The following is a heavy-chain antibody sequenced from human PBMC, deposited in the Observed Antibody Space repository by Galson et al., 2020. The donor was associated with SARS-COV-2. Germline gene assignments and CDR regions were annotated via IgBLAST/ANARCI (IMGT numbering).Heavy chain of an antibody. D-gene: IGHD2-15*01. J-gene: IGHJ4*02. Sequence: GGSLRLSCAASGFTFSNAWMSWVRQAPGKGLEWVGLIRTNTDGGATDYAAPVKGSFTISRDDSKNTLYLQMYSLKTEDTAVYYCTTDPGGGSGFDYWGQGTLVTVSS. V-gene: IGHV3-15*01. CDR2: IRTNTDGGAT. CDR3: TTDPGGGSGFDY. CDR1: GFTFSNAW.